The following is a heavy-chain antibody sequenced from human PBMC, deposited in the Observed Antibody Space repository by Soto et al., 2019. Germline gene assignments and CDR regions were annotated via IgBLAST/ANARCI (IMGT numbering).Heavy chain of an antibody. CDR2: IWSDGNNR. V-gene: IGHV3-33*01. D-gene: IGHD1-1*01. J-gene: IGHJ4*02. CDR1: GFMLSNHG. Sequence: PGGSLRLSCAASGFMLSNHGMHWVRQAPGKGLEWVAVIWSDGNNRYYADSVKGRFTISRDNSKNTVYLQMNSLRAEDTAVYYCVRGDNWNDEASDYWGQGTLVTVSS. CDR3: VRGDNWNDEASDY.